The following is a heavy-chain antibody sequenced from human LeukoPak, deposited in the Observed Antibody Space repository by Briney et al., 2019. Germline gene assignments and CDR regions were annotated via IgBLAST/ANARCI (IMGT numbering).Heavy chain of an antibody. D-gene: IGHD3-22*01. V-gene: IGHV3-20*01. J-gene: IGHJ6*02. CDR1: GFTFDDYG. Sequence: PGGSLRLSCAASGFTFDDYGMSWVRQAPGKGLEWVSGINWNGGSTGYADSVKGRFTISRDNARNSLYLQMTSLRPEDTTLFHCARGAPPRLLHKRYYYYGMDVWGQGTTVTVS. CDR3: ARGAPPRLLHKRYYYYGMDV. CDR2: INWNGGST.